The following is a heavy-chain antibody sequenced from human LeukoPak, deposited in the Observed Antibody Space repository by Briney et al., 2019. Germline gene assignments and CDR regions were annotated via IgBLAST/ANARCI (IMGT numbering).Heavy chain of an antibody. CDR1: GFTFSSYA. D-gene: IGHD3-22*01. Sequence: GGSLRLSCAASGFTFSSYAMSWVRQAPGKGLEWVSAISGSGGSTYYADSVKGRFTISRDNSKNTLYLQMNSLRAEDTAVYYCAKGSYYESSGSFYFDYWGQGTLVTVSS. CDR3: AKGSYYESSGSFYFDY. V-gene: IGHV3-23*01. J-gene: IGHJ4*02. CDR2: ISGSGGST.